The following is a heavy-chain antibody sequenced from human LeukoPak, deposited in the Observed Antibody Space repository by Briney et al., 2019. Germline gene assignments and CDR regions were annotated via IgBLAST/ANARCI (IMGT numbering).Heavy chain of an antibody. CDR2: IWYDGSNK. V-gene: IGHV3-33*01. D-gene: IGHD6-19*01. CDR1: GFTFSSYG. CDR3: ARVEYSSGWPLDY. J-gene: IGHJ4*02. Sequence: PGGSLRLSCAASGFTFSSYGMHWVRQAPGEGLEGVAVIWYDGSNKYYADSVKGRFTISRDNSKNTLYLQMNSLRAEDTAVYYCARVEYSSGWPLDYWGQGTLVTVSS.